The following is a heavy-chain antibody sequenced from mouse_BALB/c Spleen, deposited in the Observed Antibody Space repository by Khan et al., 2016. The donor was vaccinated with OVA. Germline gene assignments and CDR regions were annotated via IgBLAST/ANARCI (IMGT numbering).Heavy chain of an antibody. J-gene: IGHJ2*01. CDR3: ATSYFYGYYFDY. CDR1: GFPFTSYG. CDR2: ISSDSSTI. Sequence: EVELVESGGGLVQPGGSRKLSCAASGFPFTSYGMHWIRQAPEKGLEWVAYISSDSSTIYYADTVKGRFTISRDNHKNTLFLQMTSLRSGDTAMYFCATSYFYGYYFDYWGQGTTRTVSS. D-gene: IGHD1-1*01. V-gene: IGHV5-17*02.